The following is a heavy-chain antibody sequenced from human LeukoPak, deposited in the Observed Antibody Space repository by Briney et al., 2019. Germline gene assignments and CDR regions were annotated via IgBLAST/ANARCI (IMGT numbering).Heavy chain of an antibody. CDR2: IIPIFGTA. Sequence: SVKVSCKASGGTFSSYAISWVRQAPGQGLEWMGGIIPIFGTANYAQKFQGRVTITADESTSTACMELSSLRSEDTAVYYCARDHYYDSSGYYYKGYWFDPWGQGTLVTVSS. V-gene: IGHV1-69*13. J-gene: IGHJ5*02. D-gene: IGHD3-22*01. CDR3: ARDHYYDSSGYYYKGYWFDP. CDR1: GGTFSSYA.